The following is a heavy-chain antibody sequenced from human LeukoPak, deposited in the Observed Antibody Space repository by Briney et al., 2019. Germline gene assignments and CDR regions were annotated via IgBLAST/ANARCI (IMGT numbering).Heavy chain of an antibody. CDR2: ISSSSSTI. CDR3: ARGGGSATRKDYYYGMDV. D-gene: IGHD1-26*01. Sequence: GGSLRLSCAASGFTFSSYSMNWVRQAPGKGLEWVSYISSSSSTIYYADSVKGRFTISRDNAKNSLYLQMNSLRAEDTAVYYCARGGGSATRKDYYYGMDVWGQGTTVTVSS. J-gene: IGHJ6*02. V-gene: IGHV3-48*01. CDR1: GFTFSSYS.